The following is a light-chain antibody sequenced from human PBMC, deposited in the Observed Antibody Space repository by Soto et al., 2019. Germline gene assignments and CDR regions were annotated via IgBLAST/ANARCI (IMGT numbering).Light chain of an antibody. CDR3: SSFRSTSTLPYV. CDR2: EVT. J-gene: IGLJ1*01. Sequence: QSVLTQPASVSGSPGQSITISCTGTSSDVGGYDYVSWYQQHPGKAPKLMIFEVTNRPSGVSNRFSGSKSGNTASLTISGLQAEDEADYYCSSFRSTSTLPYVFGTGTKVTVL. CDR1: SSDVGGYDY. V-gene: IGLV2-14*01.